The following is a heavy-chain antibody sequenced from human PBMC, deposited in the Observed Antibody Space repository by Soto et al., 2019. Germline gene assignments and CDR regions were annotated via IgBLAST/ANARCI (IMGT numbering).Heavy chain of an antibody. CDR2: ISGSGGST. V-gene: IGHV3-23*01. CDR1: GFTFSSYA. D-gene: IGHD5-12*01. CDR3: AKAHRGRVATINGALGFDP. J-gene: IGHJ5*02. Sequence: EVQLLESGGGLVQPGGSLRLSCTASGFTFSSYAMSWVRQAPGKGLEWVSAISGSGGSTYYADSVKGRFTISRDNSKSTRYLQMNSLRAEDTAVYYCAKAHRGRVATINGALGFDPWCQGTLVTVSS.